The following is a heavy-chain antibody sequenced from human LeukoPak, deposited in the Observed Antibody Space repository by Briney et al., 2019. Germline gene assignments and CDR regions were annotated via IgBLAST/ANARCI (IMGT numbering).Heavy chain of an antibody. CDR2: MNPNSGNT. D-gene: IGHD6-13*01. J-gene: IGHJ4*02. CDR3: ARELSSSWYGSDY. CDR1: GYTFTSYD. V-gene: IGHV1-8*01. Sequence: ASVKVSCKASGYTFTSYDINWVRQATGQGLEWMGWMNPNSGNTGYAQKFQGRVTMTRNTSISTAYMGLSSLRSEDTAVYYCARELSSSWYGSDYWGQGTLVTVSS.